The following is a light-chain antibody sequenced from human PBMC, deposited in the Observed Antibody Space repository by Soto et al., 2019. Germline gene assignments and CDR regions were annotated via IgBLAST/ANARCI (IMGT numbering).Light chain of an antibody. Sequence: EIVLTQSPATLSFSPGGRSTLSCRCSQSVSSYLAWYQQKPGQPPRLLIYDSSTRATGFPDRFSGSGSGTDFTLTIIRLEPEDFAVYYCQQYDISPWTFGQGTKVDIK. V-gene: IGKV3-20*01. CDR1: QSVSSY. CDR2: DSS. CDR3: QQYDISPWT. J-gene: IGKJ1*01.